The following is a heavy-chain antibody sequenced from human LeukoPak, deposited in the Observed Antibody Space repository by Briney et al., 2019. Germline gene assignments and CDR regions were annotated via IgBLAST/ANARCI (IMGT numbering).Heavy chain of an antibody. D-gene: IGHD2-21*01. Sequence: PSETLSLTCTVSGGSISSYYWSWIRQPPGKGLEWIGYIYYSGSTNYNPSLKSRVTISVDTSKNQFSLKLSSVTAVDTAVYYCASLCGGDCYRAQDAFDIWGQGTMVTVSS. J-gene: IGHJ3*02. CDR1: GGSISSYY. CDR3: ASLCGGDCYRAQDAFDI. CDR2: IYYSGST. V-gene: IGHV4-59*01.